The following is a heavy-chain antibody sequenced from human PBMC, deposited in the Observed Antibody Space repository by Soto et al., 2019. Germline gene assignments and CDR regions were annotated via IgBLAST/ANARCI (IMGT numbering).Heavy chain of an antibody. CDR1: GVTFSSYA. V-gene: IGHV3-23*01. CDR3: AKESTVTTSSTFDY. Sequence: GGSMRLSCAASGVTFSSYAMSWVRQALGKGLEWVSAISGSGGSTYYADSVKGRFTTSRDNSKNTLYLQMNSLRAEDTVVYYCAKESTVTTSSTFDYWGQGTLVTVSS. CDR2: ISGSGGST. D-gene: IGHD4-17*01. J-gene: IGHJ4*02.